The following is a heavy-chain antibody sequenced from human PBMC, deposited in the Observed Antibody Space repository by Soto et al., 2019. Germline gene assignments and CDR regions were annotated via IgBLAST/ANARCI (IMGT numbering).Heavy chain of an antibody. CDR2: INHSGST. D-gene: IGHD6-13*01. Sequence: PSEPLSLTCAVYGGSFSGYYWTWIRQPPGTGLEWIGEINHSGSTNYNPSLKSRVTISVDTSKNQFSLKLTSVTAADTAVYYCAKIAAAGDAFDIWGQGTMVTVSS. J-gene: IGHJ3*02. CDR1: GGSFSGYY. V-gene: IGHV4-34*01. CDR3: AKIAAAGDAFDI.